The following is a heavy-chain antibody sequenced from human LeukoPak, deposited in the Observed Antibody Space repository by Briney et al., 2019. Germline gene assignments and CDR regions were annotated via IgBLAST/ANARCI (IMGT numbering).Heavy chain of an antibody. CDR3: ARVSTDILTGYLTFDY. V-gene: IGHV1-3*01. Sequence: RASVKVSCKASGYTFTSYAMHWVRQAPGQRLEWMGWINAGNGNTEYAQTFQGRVTITRDTSASTAYMELSSLRSEDTAVYYCARVSTDILTGYLTFDYWGQGTLVTVSS. D-gene: IGHD3-9*01. J-gene: IGHJ4*02. CDR2: INAGNGNT. CDR1: GYTFTSYA.